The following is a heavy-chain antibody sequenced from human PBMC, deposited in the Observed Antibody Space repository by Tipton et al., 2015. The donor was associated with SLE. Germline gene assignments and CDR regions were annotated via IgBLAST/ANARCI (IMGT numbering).Heavy chain of an antibody. V-gene: IGHV4-34*01. CDR2: ISHRGST. J-gene: IGHJ3*02. D-gene: IGHD1-7*01. CDR1: GGSFSGYY. CDR3: ARQGGMTGTTFPFDI. Sequence: TLSLTCAVYGGSFSGYYWSWIRQPPGKGLEWIGEISHRGSTNYNPSLKSRVTISIDTSKKQFSLKLSSVTAADTAVYYCARQGGMTGTTFPFDIWGQGTMVTVSS.